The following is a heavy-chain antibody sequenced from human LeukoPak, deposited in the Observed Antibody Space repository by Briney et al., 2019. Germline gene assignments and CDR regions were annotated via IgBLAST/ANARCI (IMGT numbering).Heavy chain of an antibody. D-gene: IGHD2-2*01. V-gene: IGHV4-59*01. Sequence: KPSETLSLTCSVSGGSMSSYYWSWIRQSPGKGLEWIGYIYHSGSTDYNSSLKSRVTISEDTSKKQFSLKVSSVTAADTAVYYCAKRYCSSTTCYDDRGAFDYWGQGTLVTVSS. CDR1: GGSMSSYY. CDR2: IYHSGST. CDR3: AKRYCSSTTCYDDRGAFDY. J-gene: IGHJ4*02.